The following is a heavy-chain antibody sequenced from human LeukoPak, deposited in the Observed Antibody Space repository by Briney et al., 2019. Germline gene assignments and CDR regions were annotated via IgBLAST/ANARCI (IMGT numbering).Heavy chain of an antibody. V-gene: IGHV4-4*02. CDR1: GGSISSSNW. D-gene: IGHD6-13*01. CDR2: IYHSGST. Sequence: SETLSLTCAVSGGSISSSNWWSWVRQPPGKGLEWIGEIYHSGSTSYNPSLKSRVTISVDTSKNQFSLNLSSVTAADTAVYYCARDAAAGLSDYWGQGTLVTVSS. J-gene: IGHJ4*02. CDR3: ARDAAAGLSDY.